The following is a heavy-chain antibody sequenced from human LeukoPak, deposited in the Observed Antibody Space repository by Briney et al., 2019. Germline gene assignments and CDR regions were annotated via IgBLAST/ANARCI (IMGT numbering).Heavy chain of an antibody. CDR2: IISIFGTA. D-gene: IGHD5-18*01. V-gene: IGHV1-69*01. Sequence: ASVKVSCKASEGTFSSDALSWVRQAPGQGLEWMGGIISIFGTANYAQKFQGRVTITADESTSPAYMELSSLRSEDTAVYYCARDRGDSYGALDYWGQGTLVTVSS. CDR3: ARDRGDSYGALDY. CDR1: EGTFSSDA. J-gene: IGHJ4*02.